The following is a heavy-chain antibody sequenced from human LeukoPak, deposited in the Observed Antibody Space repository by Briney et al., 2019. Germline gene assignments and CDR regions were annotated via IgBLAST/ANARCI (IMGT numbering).Heavy chain of an antibody. J-gene: IGHJ4*02. D-gene: IGHD3-22*01. CDR3: ARASYYYDSSGYRLFDY. CDR2: ISAYNGNT. V-gene: IGHV1-18*01. Sequence: ASVKVSCKASGYSFTTYGISWVRQAPGQGLEWMGWISAYNGNTNYAQKLQGRVTMTTDTSTSTAYMELRSLRSDDTAVYYCARASYYYDSSGYRLFDYWGQGTLVTVSS. CDR1: GYSFTTYG.